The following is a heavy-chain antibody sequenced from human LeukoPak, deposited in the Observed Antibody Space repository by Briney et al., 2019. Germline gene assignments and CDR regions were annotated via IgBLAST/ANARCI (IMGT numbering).Heavy chain of an antibody. J-gene: IGHJ4*02. V-gene: IGHV1-46*01. CDR2: INPSGGST. Sequence: ASVKVSCTASGYTFTSYYMHWVRQAPGQGLEWMGIINPSGGSTSYAQKFQGRVTMTRDTSTSTVYMELSSLRSEDTAVYYCARGYCSSTSCYAYYFDYWGQGTLVTVSS. D-gene: IGHD2-2*01. CDR3: ARGYCSSTSCYAYYFDY. CDR1: GYTFTSYY.